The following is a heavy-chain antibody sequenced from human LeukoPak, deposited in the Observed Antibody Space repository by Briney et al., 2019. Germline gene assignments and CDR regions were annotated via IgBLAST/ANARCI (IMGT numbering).Heavy chain of an antibody. Sequence: PSETLSLTCTVSGGSISSSSYYWGWIRQPPGKGLEWIGSIYYSGSTYYNPSLKSRVTISVDTSKNQFSLKLSSVTAADTAVYYCARVLGLELRVYWFDPWGQGTLVTVSS. CDR1: GGSISSSSYY. J-gene: IGHJ5*02. D-gene: IGHD1-7*01. CDR2: IYYSGST. CDR3: ARVLGLELRVYWFDP. V-gene: IGHV4-39*07.